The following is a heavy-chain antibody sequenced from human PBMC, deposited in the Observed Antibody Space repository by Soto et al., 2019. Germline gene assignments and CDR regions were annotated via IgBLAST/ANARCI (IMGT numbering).Heavy chain of an antibody. Sequence: QVQLVESGGGVVQPGNSLRLSCAASGFTFSSYGMHWVRQAPGKGLEWVAVIWYDGSNKYYADSVKGRFTISRDNSKNPLYLQMNRLRAEDTAVYYWARDQQWLVRFYFDFWGQGTLVTVSS. CDR3: ARDQQWLVRFYFDF. D-gene: IGHD6-19*01. V-gene: IGHV3-33*01. CDR2: IWYDGSNK. CDR1: GFTFSSYG. J-gene: IGHJ4*02.